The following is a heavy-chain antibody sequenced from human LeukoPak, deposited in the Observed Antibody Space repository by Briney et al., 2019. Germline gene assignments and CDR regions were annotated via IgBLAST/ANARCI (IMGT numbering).Heavy chain of an antibody. CDR3: ANNYYDSSGYYMVDY. Sequence: RGSLRLSCAASGFTFSSYAMHWVRQVPGKGLEWVAVISYDGSNKYYADSVKGRFTISRDNSKNTLYLQMNSLRAEDTAVYYCANNYYDSSGYYMVDYWGQGTLVTVSS. CDR2: ISYDGSNK. J-gene: IGHJ4*02. CDR1: GFTFSSYA. D-gene: IGHD3-22*01. V-gene: IGHV3-30-3*01.